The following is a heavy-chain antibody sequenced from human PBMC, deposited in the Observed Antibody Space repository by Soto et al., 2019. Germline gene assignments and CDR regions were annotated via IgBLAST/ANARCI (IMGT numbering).Heavy chain of an antibody. CDR3: ARLNGYCISTNCHGYYGMDV. Sequence: SETLCLTCTVAGGSVSGSSDSWGWNRQSPGKGLEWIGTIYSSENTYYNPSLLSRVTISVDTSKNEFSLRLSSVTAADTAVYYCARLNGYCISTNCHGYYGMDVWGQGTTVTVSS. CDR1: GGSVSGSSDS. J-gene: IGHJ6*02. CDR2: IYSSENT. V-gene: IGHV4-39*01. D-gene: IGHD2-2*03.